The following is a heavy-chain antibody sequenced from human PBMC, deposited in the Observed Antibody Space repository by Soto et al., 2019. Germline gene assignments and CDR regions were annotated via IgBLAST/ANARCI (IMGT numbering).Heavy chain of an antibody. CDR2: ISYDGSNK. Sequence: AGGSLRLSCAASGFTFSSYAMHWVRQAPGKGLEWVAVISYDGSNKYYADSVKGRFTISRDNSKNTLYLQMNSLRAEDTAVYYCARDGLGTAVAGRGGVGYWGQGTLVTVSS. CDR3: ARDGLGTAVAGRGGVGY. D-gene: IGHD6-19*01. V-gene: IGHV3-30-3*01. J-gene: IGHJ4*02. CDR1: GFTFSSYA.